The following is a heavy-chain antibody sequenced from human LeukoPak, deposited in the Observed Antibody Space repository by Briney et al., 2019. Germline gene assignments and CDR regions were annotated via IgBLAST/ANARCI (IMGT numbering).Heavy chain of an antibody. D-gene: IGHD2-21*02. J-gene: IGHJ4*02. CDR1: GFTFNNYW. Sequence: TGGSLRLSCAASGFTFNNYWMSWVRQAPGKGLEWVANIKEDGSDIYCVDSVKGRFTISRDNAKNLLYLQMNSLRAEDTAVYYCARDQWRLFDYWGQGTLVTVSS. CDR3: ARDQWRLFDY. V-gene: IGHV3-7*04. CDR2: IKEDGSDI.